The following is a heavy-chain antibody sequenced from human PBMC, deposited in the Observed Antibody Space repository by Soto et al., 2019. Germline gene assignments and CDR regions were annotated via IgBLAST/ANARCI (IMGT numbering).Heavy chain of an antibody. CDR1: GGSISSSSYY. D-gene: IGHD5-18*01. Sequence: SETLSLTCTVSGGSISSSSYYWGWIRQPPGKGLEWIGSIYYSGSTYYNPSLKSRVTISVDTSKNQFSLKLSSVTAADTAVHYCARYEGGWLRVSYYYGMDVWGQGTTVTVSS. V-gene: IGHV4-39*01. J-gene: IGHJ6*02. CDR2: IYYSGST. CDR3: ARYEGGWLRVSYYYGMDV.